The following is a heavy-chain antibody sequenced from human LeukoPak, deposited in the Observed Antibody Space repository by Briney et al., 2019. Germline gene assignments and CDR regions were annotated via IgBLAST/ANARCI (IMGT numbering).Heavy chain of an antibody. CDR3: AKGGATPLSYYYYYYMDV. J-gene: IGHJ6*03. CDR2: ISYDGSNK. Sequence: GGSLRLSCAASGFTFSSYAMHWVRQAPGKGLEWVALISYDGSNKYYADSVKGRFTISRDNSKNTLYLQMNSLRAEDTAVYYCAKGGATPLSYYYYYYMDVWGKGTTVTISS. D-gene: IGHD1-26*01. V-gene: IGHV3-30*04. CDR1: GFTFSSYA.